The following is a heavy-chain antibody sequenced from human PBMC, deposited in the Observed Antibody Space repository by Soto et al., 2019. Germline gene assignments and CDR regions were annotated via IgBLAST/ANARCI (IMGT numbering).Heavy chain of an antibody. CDR3: AREKFYGSSGYYVGNWYFDL. CDR1: GYTFTTYS. CDR2: INAFSGIT. D-gene: IGHD3-22*01. Sequence: QVQLVQSGAEVKKPGASVNVSCKASGYTFTTYSVTWMRQAPGQGLEWMGWINAFSGITKYAHNLQDRITMTTDTSTSTAYMELRSLRSEDTAIYYCAREKFYGSSGYYVGNWYFDLWGRGTLVTVSS. V-gene: IGHV1-18*04. J-gene: IGHJ2*01.